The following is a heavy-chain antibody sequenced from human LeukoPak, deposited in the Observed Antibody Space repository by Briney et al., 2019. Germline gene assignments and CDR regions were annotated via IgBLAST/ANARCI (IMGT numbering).Heavy chain of an antibody. D-gene: IGHD3-10*01. V-gene: IGHV4-61*01. CDR3: ARAAMVRGVILGYYGMDV. Sequence: PSETLSLTCTVSGGSFSSGSYYWSWLRQPPGMGLEWIGYIYYSGSTNYNPSLKSRVTISVDTSKNQFSLKLSSVTAADTAVYYCARAAMVRGVILGYYGMDVWGKGTTVTVSS. J-gene: IGHJ6*04. CDR1: GGSFSSGSYY. CDR2: IYYSGST.